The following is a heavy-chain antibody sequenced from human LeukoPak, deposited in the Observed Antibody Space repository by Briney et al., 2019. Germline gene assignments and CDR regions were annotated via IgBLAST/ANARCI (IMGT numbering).Heavy chain of an antibody. Sequence: ASVKVSCKASGYTFTSYAMNWVRQAPGQGLEWMGWINTNTGNPTYAQGFTGRFVFSLDTSVSTAYLQISSLKAEDTAVYYCARDTHYDILTGYPFDYWGQGTLVTVSS. V-gene: IGHV7-4-1*02. J-gene: IGHJ4*02. CDR1: GYTFTSYA. CDR2: INTNTGNP. D-gene: IGHD3-9*01. CDR3: ARDTHYDILTGYPFDY.